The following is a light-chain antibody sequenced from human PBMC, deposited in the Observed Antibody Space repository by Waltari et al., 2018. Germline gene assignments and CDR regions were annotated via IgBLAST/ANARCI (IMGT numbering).Light chain of an antibody. Sequence: QLVLTQSPSASASLGASVKLTCTLDSGHSSNIVAWLQQQPEKGPRYLMKINSDGSHRKGDEIPDRFSGSSSGAERCLTISSVQSEDEADYYCQTGGHGTWVFGGGTKLTVL. CDR1: SGHSSNI. J-gene: IGLJ3*02. V-gene: IGLV4-69*01. CDR3: QTGGHGTWV. CDR2: INSDGSH.